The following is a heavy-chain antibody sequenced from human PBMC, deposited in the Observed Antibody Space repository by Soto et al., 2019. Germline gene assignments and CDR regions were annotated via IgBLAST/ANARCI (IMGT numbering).Heavy chain of an antibody. CDR2: ISSSSSYI. J-gene: IGHJ6*02. V-gene: IGHV3-21*01. CDR3: ARDIIAVAGSSPNYYGMDV. Sequence: GSLRLSCAASGFTFSSYSMNWVRQAPGKGLEWVSSISSSSSYIYYADSVKGRFTISRDNAKNSLYLQMNSLRAEDTAVYYCARDIIAVAGSSPNYYGMDVWGQVTTVTVSS. CDR1: GFTFSSYS. D-gene: IGHD6-19*01.